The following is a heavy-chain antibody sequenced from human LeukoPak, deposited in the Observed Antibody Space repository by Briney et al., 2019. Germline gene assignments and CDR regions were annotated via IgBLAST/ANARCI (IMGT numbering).Heavy chain of an antibody. CDR2: MNPNSGNT. V-gene: IGHV1-8*01. CDR1: GYTFTSYD. J-gene: IGHJ6*02. D-gene: IGHD3-22*01. CDR3: ARRQRITMIVVVIKDGMDV. Sequence: ASVKVSCKASGYTFTSYDINWVRQATGQRLEWMGWMNPNSGNTGYAQKFQGRVTMTRNTSISTAYMELSSLRSEDTAVYYCARRQRITMIVVVIKDGMDVWGQGTTVTVSS.